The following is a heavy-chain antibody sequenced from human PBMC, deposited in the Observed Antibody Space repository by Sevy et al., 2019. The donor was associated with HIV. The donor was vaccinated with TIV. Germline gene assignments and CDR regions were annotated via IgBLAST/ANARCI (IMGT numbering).Heavy chain of an antibody. CDR2: VNTATGDT. CDR3: ARDFCSGGSCYSAFVY. J-gene: IGHJ4*02. CDR1: GYTFNNYI. D-gene: IGHD2-15*01. V-gene: IGHV1-3*04. Sequence: ASVKVSCKGSGYTFNNYIIYWVRQAPGQSLEWMGWVNTATGDTRRSPKFKGRVIITRETSARTAYMELNSLGSEDTAVYYCARDFCSGGSCYSAFVYWGQGTLVTVSS.